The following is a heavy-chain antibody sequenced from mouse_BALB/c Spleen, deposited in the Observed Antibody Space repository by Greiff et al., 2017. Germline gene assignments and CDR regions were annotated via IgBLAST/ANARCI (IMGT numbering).Heavy chain of an antibody. CDR3: ARIEVQHGCMAY. Sequence: QVQLKQSGAELVRPGTSVKVSCKASGYAFTNYLIEWVKQRPGQGLEWIGVIYPGSGGTNYNEKFKGKATVTADKSSNTAYMQLSSLTSDDSAVYFCARIEVQHGCMAYWGQGTLVTVSA. CDR2: IYPGSGGT. J-gene: IGHJ3*01. V-gene: IGHV1-54*01. D-gene: IGHD2-10*02. CDR1: GYAFTNYL.